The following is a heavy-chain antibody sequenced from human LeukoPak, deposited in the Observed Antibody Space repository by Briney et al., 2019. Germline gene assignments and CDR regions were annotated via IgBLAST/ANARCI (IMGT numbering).Heavy chain of an antibody. J-gene: IGHJ6*03. CDR1: GGSISSYY. Sequence: PSETLSLTCTVSGGSISSYYWSWIRQPPGKGLEWIGYIYYSGSTYYNPSLRSRVTISVDTSKNQFSLKLSSVTAADTAVYYCAGSSEGRYYYDSSGFSYYYYYMDVWGKGTTVTISS. D-gene: IGHD3-22*01. V-gene: IGHV4-59*01. CDR2: IYYSGST. CDR3: AGSSEGRYYYDSSGFSYYYYYMDV.